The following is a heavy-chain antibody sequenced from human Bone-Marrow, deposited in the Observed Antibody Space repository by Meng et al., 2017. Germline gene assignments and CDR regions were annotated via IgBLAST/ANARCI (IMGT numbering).Heavy chain of an antibody. CDR1: GGSISSYY. Sequence: SETLSLTCTVSGGSISSYYWSWIRQPPGKGLEWIGYIYYSGSTNYNPSLKSRVTISVDTSKNQFSLKLSSVTAADTAVYYCARGYTYYYDSSGYYPDYYYYGMDVWGQGTTVTVS. J-gene: IGHJ6*02. V-gene: IGHV4-59*01. CDR3: ARGYTYYYDSSGYYPDYYYYGMDV. D-gene: IGHD3-22*01. CDR2: IYYSGST.